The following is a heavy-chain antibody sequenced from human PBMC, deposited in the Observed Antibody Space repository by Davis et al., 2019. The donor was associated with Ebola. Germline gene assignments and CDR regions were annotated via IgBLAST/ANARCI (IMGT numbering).Heavy chain of an antibody. D-gene: IGHD5-24*01. J-gene: IGHJ4*02. CDR3: ARGGRWLVILPDH. CDR1: GYTFTTFH. CDR2: INPSGGST. Sequence: ASVKVSCKASGYTFTTFHMHWVRQAPGQGLEWMGIINPSGGSTTYAQKFQGRVTMTRDTSTSAVYMELSSLRSEDTAVYYCARGGRWLVILPDHWGQGTLVSVSS. V-gene: IGHV1-46*03.